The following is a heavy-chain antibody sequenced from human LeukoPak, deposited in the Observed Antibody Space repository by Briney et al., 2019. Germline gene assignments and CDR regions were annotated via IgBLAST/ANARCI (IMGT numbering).Heavy chain of an antibody. Sequence: SETLSLTCTVSGGSISSNYWSWIRQPPGKGLEWIGYIHYSGSTNYNPSLKSRVTISVDTSKNQFSLKLSSVTAADTAVYYCARGGSYYGSGSYYNVWGQGTLVTVSS. V-gene: IGHV4-59*01. CDR2: IHYSGST. CDR1: GGSISSNY. J-gene: IGHJ4*02. CDR3: ARGGSYYGSGSYYNV. D-gene: IGHD3-10*01.